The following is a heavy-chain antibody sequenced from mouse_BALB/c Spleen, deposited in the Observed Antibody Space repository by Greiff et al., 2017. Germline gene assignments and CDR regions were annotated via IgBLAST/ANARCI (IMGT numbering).Heavy chain of an antibody. CDR2: INPSTGYT. Sequence: VQLVESGAELAKPGASVKMSCKASGYTFTSYWMHWVKQRPGQGLEWIGYINPSTGYTEYNQKFKDKATLTADKSSSTAYMQLSSLTSEDSAVYYCARDDYDAMDYWGQGTSVTVSS. CDR1: GYTFTSYW. CDR3: ARDDYDAMDY. V-gene: IGHV1-7*01. J-gene: IGHJ4*01.